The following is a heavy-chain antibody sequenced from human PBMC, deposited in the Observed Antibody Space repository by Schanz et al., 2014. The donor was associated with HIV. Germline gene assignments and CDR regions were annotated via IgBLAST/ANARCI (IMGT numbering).Heavy chain of an antibody. CDR1: GFSFSSFS. CDR2: IGSGGGYK. D-gene: IGHD4-17*01. CDR3: ARDLHDYGDARTDY. Sequence: DVQLVESGGSLVQPGGSLRLSCAASGFSFSSFSMNWVRQAPGKGLEWVSSIGSGGGYKYYADSVNGRFTISRDNAKNSLHLQMSRLGAEDTAVYYCARDLHDYGDARTDYWGQGILVTVSS. J-gene: IGHJ4*02. V-gene: IGHV3-21*06.